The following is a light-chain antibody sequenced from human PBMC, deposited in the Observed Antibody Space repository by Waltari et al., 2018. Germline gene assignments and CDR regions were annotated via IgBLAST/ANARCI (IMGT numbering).Light chain of an antibody. CDR1: RSKLGNNA. Sequence: QSVLTQTPSVSEAPRQRATISCSGSRSKLGNNAVNWYQQVPGKAPKLLVFADDLLPSGVSDRFSGSKSGTSASLAISGLRSEDEGVYFCAAWDDSLKGVLFGGGTKLTVL. J-gene: IGLJ2*01. CDR2: ADD. V-gene: IGLV1-36*01. CDR3: AAWDDSLKGVL.